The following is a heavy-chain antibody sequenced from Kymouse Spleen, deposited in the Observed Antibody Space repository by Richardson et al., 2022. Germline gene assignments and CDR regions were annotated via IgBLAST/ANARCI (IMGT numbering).Heavy chain of an antibody. CDR1: GGSISSGGYY. V-gene: IGHV4-31*03. CDR2: IYYSGST. D-gene: IGHD3-10*01. Sequence: QVQLQESGPGLVKPSQTLSLTCTVSGGSISSGGYYWSWIRQHPGKGLEWIGYIYYSGSTYYNPSLKSRVTISVDTSKNQFSLKLSSVTAADTAVYYCARDRTMVRGVIINLY*GLRYGRLGPRDHGHRLL. CDR3: ARDRTMVRGVIINLY*GLRYGR. J-gene: IGHJ6*02.